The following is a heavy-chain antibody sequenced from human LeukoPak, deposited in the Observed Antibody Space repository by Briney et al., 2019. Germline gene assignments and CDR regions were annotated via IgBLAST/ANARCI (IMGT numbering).Heavy chain of an antibody. CDR3: ARDRSAMGWGFDI. J-gene: IGHJ3*02. CDR1: GFTLSSYD. V-gene: IGHV3-21*01. CDR2: ISSNSSYI. D-gene: IGHD3-16*01. Sequence: PGGSLRLSCAASGFTLSSYDMIWVRQTPGKGLEWVSSISSNSSYIYSADSVKGRFTISRDNAKNSLYLQMISLTAEDTAVYYCARDRSAMGWGFDIWGQGTRVTVSS.